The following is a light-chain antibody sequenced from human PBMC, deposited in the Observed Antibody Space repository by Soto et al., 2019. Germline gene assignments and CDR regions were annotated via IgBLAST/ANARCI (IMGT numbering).Light chain of an antibody. CDR1: QSAGNF. CDR3: HHYNNWPRT. J-gene: IGKJ1*01. CDR2: YIS. V-gene: IGKV3D-15*01. Sequence: EIVMTQAPSTLAVSPGETASRSCRASQSAGNFLAWYQQKPGQAPRLLIYYISTRATGIPARFSGSGSGTEFTLTISSLQSEDFAVYYCHHYNNWPRTFGQGTKVDIK.